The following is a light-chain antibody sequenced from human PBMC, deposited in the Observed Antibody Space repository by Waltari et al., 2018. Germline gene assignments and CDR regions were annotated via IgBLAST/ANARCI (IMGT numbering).Light chain of an antibody. CDR2: DAS. Sequence: AIQLTQSPSSLSASVGDRVTITCRESQGISSALAWYQHKPGKPPNLLIYDASNVKSGVPSRFSGSRSGADFTLTISSLQPEDFGTYYCQQFYNYPRTFGQGTRLEIK. CDR1: QGISSA. V-gene: IGKV1D-13*01. CDR3: QQFYNYPRT. J-gene: IGKJ5*01.